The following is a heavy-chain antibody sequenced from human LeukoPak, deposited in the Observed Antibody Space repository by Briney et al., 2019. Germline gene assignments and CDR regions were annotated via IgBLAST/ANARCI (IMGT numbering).Heavy chain of an antibody. CDR2: ISWNSGSI. Sequence: GGSLRLSCAASGFTFDDYAMHWVRQAPGKGLEWVSGISWNSGSIGYADSVKGRFTISRDNSKNTLYLQMNSLRAEDTAVYYCARDWMWYQLLPWLRMDVWGQGTTVTVSS. CDR1: GFTFDDYA. J-gene: IGHJ6*02. V-gene: IGHV3-9*01. CDR3: ARDWMWYQLLPWLRMDV. D-gene: IGHD2-2*01.